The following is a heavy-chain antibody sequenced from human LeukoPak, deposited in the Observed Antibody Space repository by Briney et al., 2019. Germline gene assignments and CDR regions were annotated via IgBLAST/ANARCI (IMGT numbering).Heavy chain of an antibody. CDR3: AKDQGYYASGSYFDQ. CDR2: ISGGAGST. CDR1: RFTFSNYA. D-gene: IGHD3-10*01. J-gene: IGHJ4*02. Sequence: PGGSLRLSCAASRFTFSNYAMAWVRQAPGKGLEWVSAISGGAGSTYYADSVKGRFTISRDNSKNTVHLQMNSLRAEDTAVYYCAKDQGYYASGSYFDQWGQGTLVAVST. V-gene: IGHV3-23*01.